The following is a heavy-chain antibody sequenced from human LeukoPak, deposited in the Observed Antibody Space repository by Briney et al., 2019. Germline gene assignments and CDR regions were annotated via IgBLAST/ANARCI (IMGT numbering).Heavy chain of an antibody. CDR2: IIPIFGTA. CDR3: ARGIVTNYYYMDV. D-gene: IGHD3-16*02. CDR1: GYTFTSYG. Sequence: GASVKVSCKASGYTFTSYGISWVRQAPGQGLEWMGGIIPIFGTANYAQKFQGRVTITADESTSTAYMELSSLRSEDTAVYYCARGIVTNYYYMDVWGKGTTVTISS. J-gene: IGHJ6*03. V-gene: IGHV1-69*13.